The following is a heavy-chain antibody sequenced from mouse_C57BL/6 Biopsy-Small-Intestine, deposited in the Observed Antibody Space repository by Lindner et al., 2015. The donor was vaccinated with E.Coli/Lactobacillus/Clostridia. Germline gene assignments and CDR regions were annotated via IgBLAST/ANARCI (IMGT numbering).Heavy chain of an antibody. CDR3: ARLGSSYDAMDY. CDR1: GFTFSSYG. J-gene: IGHJ4*01. V-gene: IGHV5-6*01. D-gene: IGHD1-1*01. CDR2: ISSGGSYT. Sequence: EVQLQESGGDLVKPGGPLKLSCAASGFTFSSYGMSWVRQTPDKRLEWVATISSGGSYTYYPDSVKGRFTISRDNAKNTLYLQMSSLNSEDTAMYYCARLGSSYDAMDYWGQGTSVTVSS.